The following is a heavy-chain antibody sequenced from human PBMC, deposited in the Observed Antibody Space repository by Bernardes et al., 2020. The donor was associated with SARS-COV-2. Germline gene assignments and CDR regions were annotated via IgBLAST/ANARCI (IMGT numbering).Heavy chain of an antibody. Sequence: SETLSLTCTFSGDSVSGNNHLWGWVRQPPGKGLEWIGTIYYYSGSTYYNPSLNNRVTMSADTSKRQLSLTLSSVTGADTAVYYCVRQGDQWLVLYWGQGIRVTVSS. CDR1: GDSVSGNNHL. CDR2: IYYYSGST. J-gene: IGHJ4*02. V-gene: IGHV4-39*01. CDR3: VRQGDQWLVLY. D-gene: IGHD6-19*01.